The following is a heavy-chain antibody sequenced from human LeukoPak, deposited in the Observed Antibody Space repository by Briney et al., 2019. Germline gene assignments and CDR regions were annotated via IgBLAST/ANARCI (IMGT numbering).Heavy chain of an antibody. CDR1: GFTFSSYG. Sequence: GRSLRLSCAASGFTFSSYGMHWVRQAPGKGLEWVAVISYDGSNKYYADSVKGRFTISRDNSKNTLYLQMNSLRAGDTAVYYCANWFDPWGQGTLVTVSS. J-gene: IGHJ5*02. V-gene: IGHV3-30*18. CDR2: ISYDGSNK. CDR3: ANWFDP.